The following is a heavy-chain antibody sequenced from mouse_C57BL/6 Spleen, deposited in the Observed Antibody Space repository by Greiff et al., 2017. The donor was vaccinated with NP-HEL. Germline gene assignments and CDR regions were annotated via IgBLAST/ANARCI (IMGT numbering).Heavy chain of an antibody. CDR1: GYTFTDYY. Sequence: VQLQQSGPELVKPGASVKISCKASGYTFTDYYMNWVKQSHGKSLEWIGDINPNNGGTSYNQKFKGKATLTVDKSSSTAYMELRSLTSEDSAVYYCARSPYYGSSSAMDYWGQGTSVTVSS. J-gene: IGHJ4*01. CDR2: INPNNGGT. D-gene: IGHD1-1*01. V-gene: IGHV1-26*01. CDR3: ARSPYYGSSSAMDY.